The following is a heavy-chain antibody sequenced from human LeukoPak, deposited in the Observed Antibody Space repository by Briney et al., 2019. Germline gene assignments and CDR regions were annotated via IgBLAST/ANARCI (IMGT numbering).Heavy chain of an antibody. CDR2: INSDGSST. J-gene: IGHJ3*02. D-gene: IGHD1-14*01. V-gene: IGHV3-74*01. CDR1: GFTFSSYW. Sequence: PGGSLRLSCAASGFTFSSYWMHWVRQVPGKGLVWVSRINSDGSSTSYADYVKGRFTISRDNAKNTLYVQMNSLRAEDAAVYYCSTGPGHAFDIWGRGTMVTVSS. CDR3: STGPGHAFDI.